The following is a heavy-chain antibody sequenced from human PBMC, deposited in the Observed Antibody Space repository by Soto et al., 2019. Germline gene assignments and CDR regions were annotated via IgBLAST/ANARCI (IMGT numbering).Heavy chain of an antibody. D-gene: IGHD3-10*01. V-gene: IGHV4-31*03. J-gene: IGHJ6*02. CDR3: ARDEDHGSGLSGGMDV. CDR1: GGSISSDDFF. CDR2: IYHSGTT. Sequence: QVQLQESGPGLVKPSETLSLPCNVSGGSISSDDFFWSWVRQHPARGLEWIGYIYHSGTTYYNPSLQSRITISVDTSKNQFSLKLRSVTAADTAVYFCARDEDHGSGLSGGMDVWGQGTAVTVS.